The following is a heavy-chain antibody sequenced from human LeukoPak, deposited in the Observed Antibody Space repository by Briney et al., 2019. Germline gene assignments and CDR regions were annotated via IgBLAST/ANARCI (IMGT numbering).Heavy chain of an antibody. CDR2: IWYDGSNK. V-gene: IGHV3-30*02. CDR3: AKDLPSSGWYDAFDI. J-gene: IGHJ3*02. CDR1: GFTFSSYG. Sequence: QPGGSLRLSCAASGFTFSSYGMHWVRQAPGKGLEWVAVIWYDGSNKYYADSVKGRFTISRDNSKNTLYLQMNSLRAEDTAVYYCAKDLPSSGWYDAFDIWGQGTMVTVSS. D-gene: IGHD6-19*01.